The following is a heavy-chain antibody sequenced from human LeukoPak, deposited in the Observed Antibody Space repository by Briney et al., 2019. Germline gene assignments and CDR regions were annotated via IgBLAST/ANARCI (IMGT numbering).Heavy chain of an antibody. D-gene: IGHD6-6*01. J-gene: IGHJ4*02. CDR1: GFTFRSYW. CDR3: ARCHSSSSGDY. CDR2: IQQGGSEK. V-gene: IGHV3-7*05. Sequence: PGGSLRLSCAASGFTFRSYWMSWVRQAPGKGLEGVANIQQGGSEKYYVDSVKRRFTISRDNAKNSLFLQMNSLRAEDTAVYYCARCHSSSSGDYWGQGTLVTVSS.